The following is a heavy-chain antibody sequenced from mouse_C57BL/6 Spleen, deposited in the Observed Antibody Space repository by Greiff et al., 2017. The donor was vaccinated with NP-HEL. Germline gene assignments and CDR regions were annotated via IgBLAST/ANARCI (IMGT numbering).Heavy chain of an antibody. J-gene: IGHJ4*01. D-gene: IGHD2-4*01. CDR2: IYPGDGDT. CDR1: GYAFSSSW. CDR3: ARVGENYDYDYYAMDY. V-gene: IGHV1-82*01. Sequence: VQLQQSGPELVKPGASVKISCKASGYAFSSSWMNWVKQRPGKGLEWIGRIYPGDGDTNYNGKFKGKATLTADKSSSTADMQLSSLTSEDSAVYFCARVGENYDYDYYAMDYWGQGTSVTVSS.